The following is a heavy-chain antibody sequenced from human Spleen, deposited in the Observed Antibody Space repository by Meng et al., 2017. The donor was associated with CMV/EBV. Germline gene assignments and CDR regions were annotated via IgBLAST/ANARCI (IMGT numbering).Heavy chain of an antibody. D-gene: IGHD2-2*01. V-gene: IGHV1-2*02. CDR3: ARERFLVPAASPDYYYYGMDV. Sequence: ASVKVSCKASEYTFTGYYIHWVRQAPRQGLEWMGWIDPNGGGTNYAQKFQDRVTMTSDTSIRTAYMELSRLRSDDTALYYCARERFLVPAASPDYYYYGMDVWGQGSTVTVSS. J-gene: IGHJ6*02. CDR2: IDPNGGGT. CDR1: EYTFTGYY.